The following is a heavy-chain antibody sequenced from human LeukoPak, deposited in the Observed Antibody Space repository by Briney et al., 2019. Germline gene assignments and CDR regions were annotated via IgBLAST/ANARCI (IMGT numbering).Heavy chain of an antibody. D-gene: IGHD2-15*01. CDR3: AKRVDCSAGNCYWLFDY. Sequence: GGSLRLSCAASEFTFSTYAMSWVRQAPGKGLEWVSSISCSGGSTYYADPVKGRLTISRDNSENTLYLQMNSLRAEDTAVYYCAKRVDCSAGNCYWLFDYWGQGTLVTVFS. CDR1: EFTFSTYA. CDR2: ISCSGGST. V-gene: IGHV3-23*01. J-gene: IGHJ4*02.